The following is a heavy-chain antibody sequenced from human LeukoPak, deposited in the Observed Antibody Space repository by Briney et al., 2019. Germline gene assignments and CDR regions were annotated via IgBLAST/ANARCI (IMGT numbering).Heavy chain of an antibody. CDR3: ARIPVVVTATGGAFDI. J-gene: IGHJ3*02. D-gene: IGHD2-21*02. Sequence: HGEPLKIPCKGSGYSFTSYWIGWVRQMPGKGLEWRVIIYSGDSDTRYSPSFQGQVTISANKSISTAYLQWSSLKASDTAMHYCARIPVVVTATGGAFDIWGQGTMVTVSS. CDR1: GYSFTSYW. CDR2: IYSGDSDT. V-gene: IGHV5-51*01.